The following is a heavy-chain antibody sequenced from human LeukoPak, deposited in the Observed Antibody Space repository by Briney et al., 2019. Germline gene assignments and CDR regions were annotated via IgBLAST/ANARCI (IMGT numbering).Heavy chain of an antibody. CDR2: INPNSGGT. CDR1: GYTFTGYY. CDR3: ARGGTMVRGVKGYYYGMDV. D-gene: IGHD3-10*01. J-gene: IGHJ6*04. Sequence: GASVKVSCKASGYTFTGYYMHWVRQAPGQGLEWMGWINPNSGGTNYAQKFQGWVTITRDTSISTAYMELSRLRSDDTAVYYCARGGTMVRGVKGYYYGMDVWGKGTTVTVSS. V-gene: IGHV1-2*04.